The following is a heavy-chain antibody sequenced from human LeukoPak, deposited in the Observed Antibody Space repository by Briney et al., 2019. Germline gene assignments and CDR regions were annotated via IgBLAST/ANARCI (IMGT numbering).Heavy chain of an antibody. J-gene: IGHJ4*02. D-gene: IGHD3-10*01. CDR1: GFTFSSYA. V-gene: IGHV3-23*01. Sequence: GGSLRLSCAASGFTFSSYAMSWVRQAPGKGLEWVSAISGSGGSTYYADSVKGRFTISRDNSKNTPYLQMNSLRAEDTAVYYCAKGVTMVRGVTFDYWGQGTLVTVSS. CDR2: ISGSGGST. CDR3: AKGVTMVRGVTFDY.